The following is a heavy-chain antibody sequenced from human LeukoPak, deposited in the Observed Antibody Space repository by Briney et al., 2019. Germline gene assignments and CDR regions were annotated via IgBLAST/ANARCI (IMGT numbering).Heavy chain of an antibody. V-gene: IGHV3-53*01. D-gene: IGHD6-19*01. CDR3: ARRGSGWEDGYFDL. J-gene: IGHJ2*01. Sequence: GGSLRLSCAASGFTVSSNYMGWVRQPPGKGLEWVSLIYSGGATYYADSVQGRFTISRDNSKNMLYLQINSLRAEDTAVYYCARRGSGWEDGYFDLWGGGTLVAVSS. CDR1: GFTVSSNY. CDR2: IYSGGAT.